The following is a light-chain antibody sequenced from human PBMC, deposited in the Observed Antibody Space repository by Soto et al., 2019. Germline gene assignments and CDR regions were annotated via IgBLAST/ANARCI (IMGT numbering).Light chain of an antibody. J-gene: IGKJ1*01. Sequence: EIVLTQSPGTLSLSPGERATLSCRASQSVTSDFLAWYQHKPGQAPRALIYGASSRATGIPDRFSGSGSGTDFALTISGLEPEDFAVYCCQQYGHSLTWTCGQGTKVEIK. V-gene: IGKV3-20*01. CDR2: GAS. CDR3: QQYGHSLTWT. CDR1: QSVTSDF.